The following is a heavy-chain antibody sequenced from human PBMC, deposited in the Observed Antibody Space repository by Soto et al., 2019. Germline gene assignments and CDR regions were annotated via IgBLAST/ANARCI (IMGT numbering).Heavy chain of an antibody. CDR1: GFTFSVYG. CDR3: AREVGRFDY. CDR2: IWNDGSNK. D-gene: IGHD3-16*01. Sequence: QVQLVESGGGVVQPGMSLRLSCAASGFTFSVYGMHWVRQAPGKGLEWVAVIWNDGSNKYYGDSVKGRFTISRDNYKNTLYVYMNSRRADDTAVYYCAREVGRFDYWGQGTLVTVSS. J-gene: IGHJ4*02. V-gene: IGHV3-33*01.